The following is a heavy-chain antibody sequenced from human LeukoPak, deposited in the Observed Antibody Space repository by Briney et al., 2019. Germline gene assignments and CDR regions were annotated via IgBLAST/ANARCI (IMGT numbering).Heavy chain of an antibody. CDR3: ARVTYASSNAFDI. Sequence: PSETLSLTCTVSGGSISSGSYYWSWIRQPAGKGLEWIGSIYTSGSTNYNPSLKNRVTISVDTSKNQFSLKLSSVTAADTAVYYCARVTYASSNAFDIWGQGTMVTVSS. D-gene: IGHD4-17*01. CDR1: GGSISSGSYY. CDR2: IYTSGST. V-gene: IGHV4-61*02. J-gene: IGHJ3*02.